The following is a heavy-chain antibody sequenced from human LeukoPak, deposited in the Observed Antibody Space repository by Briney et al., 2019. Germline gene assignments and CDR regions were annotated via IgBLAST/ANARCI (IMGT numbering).Heavy chain of an antibody. CDR2: ISGDGGIT. CDR1: GFTFDDYA. Sequence: GGSLRLSCAASGFTFDDYAMHWVRQAPGKGLEWVSLISGDGGITYYADSVKGRFTISRDNAKNSLYLQMNSLRAEDTAVYYCARAPSLGRFWSGYPHHYYYYMDVWGKGTTVTVSS. CDR3: ARAPSLGRFWSGYPHHYYYYMDV. V-gene: IGHV3-43*02. D-gene: IGHD3-3*01. J-gene: IGHJ6*03.